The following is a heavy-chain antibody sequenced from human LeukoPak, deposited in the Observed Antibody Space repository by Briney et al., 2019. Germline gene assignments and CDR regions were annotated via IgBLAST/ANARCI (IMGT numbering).Heavy chain of an antibody. V-gene: IGHV1-2*02. Sequence: ASVKVSCKASGYTFTAYYMHWVRQAPGQGLEWMAWINPNSGGTNYAQKFQGRVTMTRDTSINTAYMELSRLRSDDTAVYYCARDSNYDILTASGFDIWGQGTMVTVSS. CDR3: ARDSNYDILTASGFDI. J-gene: IGHJ3*02. CDR2: INPNSGGT. D-gene: IGHD3-9*01. CDR1: GYTFTAYY.